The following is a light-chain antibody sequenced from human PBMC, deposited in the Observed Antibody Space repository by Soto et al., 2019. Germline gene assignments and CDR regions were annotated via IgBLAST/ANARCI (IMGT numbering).Light chain of an antibody. V-gene: IGLV1-40*01. CDR2: GNS. CDR1: SSNIGAGYD. J-gene: IGLJ2*01. CDR3: QSYDSSLRVV. Sequence: QSVLPQPPSVSGAPGQRVTISCTGSSSNIGAGYDVHWYQQLPGTAPKLLIYGNSNRPSGVPDRFSGSKSGTSASLAITGLQAEDEADYYCQSYDSSLRVVFGGGTKLTVL.